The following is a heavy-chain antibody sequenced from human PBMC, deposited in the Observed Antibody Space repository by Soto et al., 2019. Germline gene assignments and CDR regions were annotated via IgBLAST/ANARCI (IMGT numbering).Heavy chain of an antibody. J-gene: IGHJ6*02. CDR1: GFTFSSYE. D-gene: IGHD6-19*01. CDR3: AGSGGGYYYGMDV. V-gene: IGHV3-48*03. Sequence: PGGSLRLSCAASGFTFSSYEMNWVRQAPGKGLEWVSYISSSGSTIYYADSVKGRFTISRDNAKNSLYLQMNSLRAEDTAVYYCAGSGGGYYYGMDVWGQGTTVTVS. CDR2: ISSSGSTI.